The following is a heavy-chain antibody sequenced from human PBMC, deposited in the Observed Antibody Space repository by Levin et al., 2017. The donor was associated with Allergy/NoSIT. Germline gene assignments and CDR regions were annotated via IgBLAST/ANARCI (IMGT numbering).Heavy chain of an antibody. V-gene: IGHV3-23*01. CDR1: GFTFSSYA. D-gene: IGHD6-25*01. CDR2: ISGSGGST. CDR3: AKDLWDSSDYYYYGMDV. Sequence: GGSLRLSCAASGFTFSSYAMSWVRQAPGKGLEWVSAISGSGGSTYYADSVKGRFTISRDNSKNTLYLQMNSLRAEDTAVYYCAKDLWDSSDYYYYGMDVWGQGTTVTVSS. J-gene: IGHJ6*02.